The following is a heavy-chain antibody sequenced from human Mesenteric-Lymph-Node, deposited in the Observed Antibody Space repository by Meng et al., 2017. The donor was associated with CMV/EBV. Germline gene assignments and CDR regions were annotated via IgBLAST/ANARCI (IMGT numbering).Heavy chain of an antibody. Sequence: SETLSLTCTVSGGSISSSSYYWGWIRQPPGKGLEWIGSIYYSGSTYYNPSLKSRVTISVDTSKNQFSLKLSSVTAADTAVYYCARSPGAAILDNWFDPRGQGTLVTVSS. CDR2: IYYSGST. CDR3: ARSPGAAILDNWFDP. D-gene: IGHD2-2*02. CDR1: GGSISSSSYY. V-gene: IGHV4-39*07. J-gene: IGHJ5*02.